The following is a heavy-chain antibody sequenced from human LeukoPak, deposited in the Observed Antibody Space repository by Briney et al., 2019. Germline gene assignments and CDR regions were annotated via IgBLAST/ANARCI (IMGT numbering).Heavy chain of an antibody. V-gene: IGHV3-7*01. CDR3: ARPSIAAAGTGWFDP. CDR2: IKQDGSEK. J-gene: IGHJ5*02. CDR1: GSTFSSYW. Sequence: PGGSLRLSCAASGSTFSSYWMSWVRQAPGKGLEWVANIKQDGSEKYYVDSVKGRFTISRDNAKNSLYLQMNSLRAEDTAVYYCARPSIAAAGTGWFDPWGQGTLVTVSS. D-gene: IGHD6-13*01.